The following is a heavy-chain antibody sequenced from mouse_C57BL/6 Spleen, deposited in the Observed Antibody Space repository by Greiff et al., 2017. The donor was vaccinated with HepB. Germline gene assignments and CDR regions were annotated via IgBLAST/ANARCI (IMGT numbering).Heavy chain of an antibody. D-gene: IGHD1-1*01. CDR2: IYPGDGDT. V-gene: IGHV1-82*01. CDR3: ARNDYGSSPFDY. Sequence: LQESGPELVKPGASVKISCKASGYAFSSSWMNWVKQRPGKGLEWIGRIYPGDGDTNYNGKFKGKATLTADKSSSTAYMQLSSLTSEDSAVYFCARNDYGSSPFDYWGQGTTLTVSS. CDR1: GYAFSSSW. J-gene: IGHJ2*01.